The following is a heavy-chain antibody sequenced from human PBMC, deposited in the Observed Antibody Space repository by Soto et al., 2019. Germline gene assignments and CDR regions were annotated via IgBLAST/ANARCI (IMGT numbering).Heavy chain of an antibody. CDR3: AHSRLLRFYSPYDY. CDR1: GFSLSTSGVG. Sequence: QITLKESGPTLVKPTQTLTLTCTFSGFSLSTSGVGVGWIRQPPGKALEWLALIYWDDDKRYSPSLKSRLTITKDTSKHQVVLTMTILDPVDTATYYCAHSRLLRFYSPYDYWGQGTLVTVSS. J-gene: IGHJ4*02. V-gene: IGHV2-5*02. CDR2: IYWDDDK. D-gene: IGHD3-3*01.